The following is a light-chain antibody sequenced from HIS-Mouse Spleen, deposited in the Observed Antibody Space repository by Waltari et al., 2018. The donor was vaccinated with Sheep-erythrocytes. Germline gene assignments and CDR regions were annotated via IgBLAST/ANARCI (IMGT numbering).Light chain of an antibody. CDR3: CSYAGSSTPWV. V-gene: IGLV2-23*01. J-gene: IGLJ3*02. Sequence: QSALTQPASVSGSPGQSITISYTGTSSDVGSYNLVSWYQQHPGKAPKHLIYEGSKRPSGVANRFSGSKSGNTASLTISGLQAEDEADYYCCSYAGSSTPWVFGGGTKLTVL. CDR2: EGS. CDR1: SSDVGSYNL.